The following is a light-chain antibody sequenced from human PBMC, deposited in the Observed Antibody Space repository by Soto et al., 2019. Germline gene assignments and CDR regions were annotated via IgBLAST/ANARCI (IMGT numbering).Light chain of an antibody. CDR1: QSVSRN. Sequence: ILMTQSPATLSVSPGERATLSCRASQSVSRNLAWYQQKPGQAPRLLIYGVSTRATGIPDRFSGSGSGTDFTITISRLQSEDFAVYCSQQYGSSPTWTFGQGTKVDI. CDR2: GVS. V-gene: IGKV3-15*01. CDR3: QQYGSSPTWT. J-gene: IGKJ1*01.